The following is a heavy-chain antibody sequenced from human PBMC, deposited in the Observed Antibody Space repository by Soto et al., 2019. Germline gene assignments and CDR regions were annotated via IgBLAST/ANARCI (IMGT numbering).Heavy chain of an antibody. CDR1: GGTFSIYA. J-gene: IGHJ6*02. CDR2: IIPIFGTA. D-gene: IGHD2-15*01. V-gene: IGHV1-69*13. Sequence: SVKVSCKASGGTFSIYAISWVLQSAGQWLEWMGGIIPIFGTANYAQKFQGRVTITADESTSTAYMELSSLRSEDTAVYYCARGSVVVVAADLGMDVWGQGTTVTVSS. CDR3: ARGSVVVVAADLGMDV.